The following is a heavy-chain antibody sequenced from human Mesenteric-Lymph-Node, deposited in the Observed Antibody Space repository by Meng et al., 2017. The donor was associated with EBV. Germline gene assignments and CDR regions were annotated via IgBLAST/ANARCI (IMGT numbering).Heavy chain of an antibody. Sequence: QVQLVESGGGLVKPGGSLRLSCEASGVTFSDYYVTWIRQAPGKGLEWVSYISSSGAGTYYADSVRGRFSISRDNAKNSLYLEMNSLRVEDTAVYYCARERGWGFDYWGQGTLVTVSS. CDR1: GVTFSDYY. J-gene: IGHJ4*02. CDR3: ARERGWGFDY. D-gene: IGHD6-19*01. CDR2: ISSSGAGT. V-gene: IGHV3-11*01.